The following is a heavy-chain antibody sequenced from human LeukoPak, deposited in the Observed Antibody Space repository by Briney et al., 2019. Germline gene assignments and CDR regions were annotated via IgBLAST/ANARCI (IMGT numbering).Heavy chain of an antibody. CDR1: GFTFSSYA. Sequence: GGSLRLSCAASGFTFSSYAMSWVRQAPGKGLEWVSAISGSGGTTYYADSVKGRFSISRDNFKNTLYLQMNSLRVEDTAVYYCAKDLGWSYDSSGYQDYWGQGTLVTVSS. CDR2: ISGSGGTT. V-gene: IGHV3-23*01. D-gene: IGHD3-22*01. J-gene: IGHJ4*02. CDR3: AKDLGWSYDSSGYQDY.